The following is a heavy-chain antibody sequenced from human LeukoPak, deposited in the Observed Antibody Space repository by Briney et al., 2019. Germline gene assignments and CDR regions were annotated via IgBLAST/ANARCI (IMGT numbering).Heavy chain of an antibody. Sequence: SVKVSCKASGGTFSSYAISWVRQAPGQGLEWMGGIIPIFGTANCAQKFQGRVTITADESTSTAYMELSSLRSEDTAVYYCARDPGYRRFGGSYYYYYGMDVWGQGTTVTVSS. D-gene: IGHD3-3*01. J-gene: IGHJ6*02. CDR2: IIPIFGTA. V-gene: IGHV1-69*13. CDR3: ARDPGYRRFGGSYYYYYGMDV. CDR1: GGTFSSYA.